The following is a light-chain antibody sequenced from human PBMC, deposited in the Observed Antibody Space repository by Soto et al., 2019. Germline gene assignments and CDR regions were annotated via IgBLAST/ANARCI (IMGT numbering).Light chain of an antibody. V-gene: IGKV1-13*02. Sequence: IQFSQSPSSLSASVGDRVTITSRASQGISSYLAWYQQKPGKAPKVLIYDASSLESGVPSRFSGSGSGTEFTLTISSLQPDDFATYYCQQYNSYSWTFGQGTKVDIK. CDR1: QGISSY. CDR3: QQYNSYSWT. J-gene: IGKJ1*01. CDR2: DAS.